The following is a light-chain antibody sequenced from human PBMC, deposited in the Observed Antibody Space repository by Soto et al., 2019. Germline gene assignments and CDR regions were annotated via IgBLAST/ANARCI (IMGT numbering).Light chain of an antibody. CDR3: QQSTNWPPNT. CDR1: QRVYSN. J-gene: IGKJ5*01. CDR2: GAS. V-gene: IGKV3-15*01. Sequence: ILRTQSPDTLSVSPGERATLSRMASQRVYSNLAWYQQRPGQAPRLLIYGASNRATGVPARFSGRGSGTEFTLTISSLQSEDFAVYYCQQSTNWPPNTFGQGTRLEIK.